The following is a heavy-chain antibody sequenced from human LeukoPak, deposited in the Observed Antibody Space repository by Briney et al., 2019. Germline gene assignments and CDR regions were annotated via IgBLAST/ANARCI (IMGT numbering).Heavy chain of an antibody. J-gene: IGHJ4*02. CDR3: ARRGATSSYSWGPFDY. Sequence: SETLSLTCTVSGGSISSNNYYWGWIRQPPGKGLEWIGSIFYSGITYYNPSLKSRVTISVDTSKNQFSLKVDSVTAADTAVYYCARRGATSSYSWGPFDYWGQGTLVTVSS. V-gene: IGHV4-39*01. D-gene: IGHD2-15*01. CDR2: IFYSGIT. CDR1: GGSISSNNYY.